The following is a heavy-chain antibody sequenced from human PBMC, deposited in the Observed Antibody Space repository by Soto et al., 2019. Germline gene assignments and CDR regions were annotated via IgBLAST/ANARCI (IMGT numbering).Heavy chain of an antibody. D-gene: IGHD4-17*01. J-gene: IGHJ4*02. CDR2: IPYDGTKK. Sequence: QVQLVESGGGVVQPGRSLRLSCTASGFTFSDYGMHWVRQAPGKGLEWVAVIPYDGTKKYYADSVKGRFTISRDNSKNTLYLQMSSLRAEDTAVYYCAKDLSGIATVNYFGSWGQGTLVTVSS. V-gene: IGHV3-30*18. CDR1: GFTFSDYG. CDR3: AKDLSGIATVNYFGS.